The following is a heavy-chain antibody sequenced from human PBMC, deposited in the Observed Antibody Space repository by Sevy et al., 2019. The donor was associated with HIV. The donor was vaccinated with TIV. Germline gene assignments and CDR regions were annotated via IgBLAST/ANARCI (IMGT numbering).Heavy chain of an antibody. V-gene: IGHV3-30*02. CDR3: ATRWTPGY. CDR2: IRYDGSNE. D-gene: IGHD1-1*01. J-gene: IGHJ4*02. CDR1: GFAFSAYG. Sequence: GGSLRLSCAASGFAFSAYGMHWVRQAPGKGLEWVAFIRYDGSNEFYADSVRGRFTISRENSNNTLFLQMNSLRADDTAVYYCATRWTPGYWGQGTLVTVSS.